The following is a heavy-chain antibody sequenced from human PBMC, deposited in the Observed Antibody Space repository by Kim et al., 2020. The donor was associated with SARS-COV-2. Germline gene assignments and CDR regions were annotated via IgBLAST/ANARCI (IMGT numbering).Heavy chain of an antibody. CDR3: ARINDYGAY. Sequence: SDTRYSPSFQGQVTISADKSISTAYLQWSSLKASDTAMYYCARINDYGAYWGQGTLVTVSS. V-gene: IGHV5-51*01. D-gene: IGHD4-17*01. J-gene: IGHJ4*02. CDR2: SDT.